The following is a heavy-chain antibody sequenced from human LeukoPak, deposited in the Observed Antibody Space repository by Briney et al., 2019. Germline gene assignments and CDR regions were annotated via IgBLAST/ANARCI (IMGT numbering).Heavy chain of an antibody. J-gene: IGHJ5*02. CDR3: ARRRGQQLGGFDP. V-gene: IGHV1-2*02. CDR1: GYTFTGYY. D-gene: IGHD6-13*01. CDR2: INPNSGGT. Sequence: ASVKVSCKASGYTFTGYYMHWVRQAPGQGLERMGWINPNSGGTNYAQKFQGRVTMTRDTSISTAYMELSRLRSDDTAVYYCARRRGQQLGGFDPWGQGTLVTVSS.